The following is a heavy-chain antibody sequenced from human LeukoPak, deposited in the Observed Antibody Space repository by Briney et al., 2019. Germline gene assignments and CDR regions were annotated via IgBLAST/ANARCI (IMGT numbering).Heavy chain of an antibody. CDR3: ARGNVGAIAAPLGV. V-gene: IGHV1-2*02. Sequence: VASVKVSCKASGYTFTGYYMHWVRQAPGQGLEWMGWINPNSGGTNYAQKFQGRVTMTRDTSISTAYMELSSLRSEDTAVYYCARGNVGAIAAPLGVWGKGTTVTVSS. J-gene: IGHJ6*04. D-gene: IGHD6-13*01. CDR1: GYTFTGYY. CDR2: INPNSGGT.